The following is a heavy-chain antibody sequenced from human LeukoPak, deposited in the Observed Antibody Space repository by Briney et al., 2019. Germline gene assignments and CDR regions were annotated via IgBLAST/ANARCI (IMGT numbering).Heavy chain of an antibody. CDR1: GGSISSGGYS. CDR3: ARGITMTLGAFDI. CDR2: IYHSGST. J-gene: IGHJ3*02. D-gene: IGHD3-22*01. V-gene: IGHV4-30-2*01. Sequence: SQTLSLTCAVSGGSISSGGYSWSWIRQPPGKGLEWIGYIYHSGSTCYNPSLKSRVTISVDRSKNQFSLKLSSVTAADTAVYYCARGITMTLGAFDIWGQGTMVTVSS.